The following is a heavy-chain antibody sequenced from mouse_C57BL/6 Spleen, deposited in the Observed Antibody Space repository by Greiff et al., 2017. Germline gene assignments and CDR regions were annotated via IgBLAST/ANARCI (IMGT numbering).Heavy chain of an antibody. CDR1: GYTFTDYN. J-gene: IGHJ3*01. CDR2: INPNNGGT. CDR3: AAWGGFAY. D-gene: IGHD4-1*01. V-gene: IGHV1-18*01. Sequence: EVQLQESGPELVKPGASVKIPCKASGYTFTDYNMDWVKQSHGKSLEWIGDINPNNGGTIYNQKFKGKATLTVDTSSSTAYLELRSLTSEDTAVYYGAAWGGFAYWGQATLVTVSA.